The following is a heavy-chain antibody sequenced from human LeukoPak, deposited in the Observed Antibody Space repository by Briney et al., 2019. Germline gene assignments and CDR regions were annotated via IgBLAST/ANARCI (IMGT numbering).Heavy chain of an antibody. J-gene: IGHJ3*02. Sequence: GGSLRLSCAASGFTFSSYAMSWVRQAPGKGLEWVSVIYSGGSTYYADSVKGRFTISRDNSKNTLYLQMNSLRAEDAAVYYCARGYYDSSPHAFDIWGQGTMVTVSS. CDR3: ARGYYDSSPHAFDI. D-gene: IGHD3-22*01. CDR2: IYSGGST. CDR1: GFTFSSYA. V-gene: IGHV3-66*01.